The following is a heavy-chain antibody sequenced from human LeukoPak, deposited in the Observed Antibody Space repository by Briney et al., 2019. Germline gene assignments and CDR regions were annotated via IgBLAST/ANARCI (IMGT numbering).Heavy chain of an antibody. J-gene: IGHJ4*02. CDR1: GGSISSYY. V-gene: IGHV4-59*05. CDR3: ARYGKGGFFDY. CDR2: IYYSGST. Sequence: SETLSLTCTVSGGSISSYYWSWIRQPPGKGLEWIGSIYYSGSTYYNPSLKSRVTISVDTSKSQFSLKLSSVTAADTAVYYCARYGKGGFFDYWGQGTLVTVSS. D-gene: IGHD3-16*01.